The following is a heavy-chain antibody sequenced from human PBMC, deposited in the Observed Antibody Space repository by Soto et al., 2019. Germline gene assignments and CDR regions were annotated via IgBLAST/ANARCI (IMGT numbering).Heavy chain of an antibody. V-gene: IGHV3-23*01. CDR2: IDGSGGIT. J-gene: IGHJ5*02. CDR3: VKNSGWFNT. D-gene: IGHD3-10*01. CDR1: GFTFGTTD. Sequence: QPGGSLRLSCAAPGFTFGTTDMSWVRQAPGEGLEWVSTIDGSGGITYYADSVKGRFTISRDNSRNTVYLQMNSLRGDDTALYYCVKNSGWFNTWGQGALVTVSS.